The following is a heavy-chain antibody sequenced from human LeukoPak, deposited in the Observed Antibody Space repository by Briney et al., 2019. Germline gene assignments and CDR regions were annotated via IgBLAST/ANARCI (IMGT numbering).Heavy chain of an antibody. J-gene: IGHJ4*02. CDR2: IWYDGSNK. D-gene: IGHD3-16*01. V-gene: IGHV3-33*06. Sequence: GGSLRLSCAASGFTFSSYGMHWVRQAPGKGLEWVAVIWYDGSNKYYADSVKGRFTISRDNSKNTLYLQMNSLRAEDTAVYYCAKERGISYTYEFDYWGQGALVTVSS. CDR1: GFTFSSYG. CDR3: AKERGISYTYEFDY.